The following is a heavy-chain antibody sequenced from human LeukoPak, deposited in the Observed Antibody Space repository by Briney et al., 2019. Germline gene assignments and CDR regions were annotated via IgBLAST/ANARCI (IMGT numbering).Heavy chain of an antibody. CDR3: AKGGLLLASFDY. CDR1: GFTFSSYA. V-gene: IGHV3-23*01. D-gene: IGHD3-10*01. J-gene: IGHJ4*02. Sequence: GGSLRLSCAASGFTFSSYAMTWVRQAPGKGLEWVSAISGSGGNTYYADSVKGRFTISRENSKNTLYMQMNSLRAEDTAVYYCAKGGLLLASFDYWGQGPLVTVSS. CDR2: ISGSGGNT.